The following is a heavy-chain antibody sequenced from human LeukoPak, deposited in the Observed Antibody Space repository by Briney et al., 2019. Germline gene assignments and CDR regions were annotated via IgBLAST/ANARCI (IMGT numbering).Heavy chain of an antibody. Sequence: SETLSLTCTVSGGSISSGGYYWSWIRQHPGKGLEWIGYIYYSGSTYYNPSLKSRVTISVDTSKNQFSLKLSSVTAADTAVYYCARAAAGTRVDYWGQGTLVTVSS. CDR1: GGSISSGGYY. CDR3: ARAAAGTRVDY. D-gene: IGHD6-13*01. V-gene: IGHV4-31*03. CDR2: IYYSGST. J-gene: IGHJ4*02.